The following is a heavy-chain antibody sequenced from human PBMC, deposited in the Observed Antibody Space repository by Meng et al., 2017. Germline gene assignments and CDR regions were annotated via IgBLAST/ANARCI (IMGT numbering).Heavy chain of an antibody. D-gene: IGHD6-19*01. CDR3: AREDSSGWYYFDY. CDR1: GFTFSSYA. V-gene: IGHV3-30*04. J-gene: IGHJ4*02. Sequence: VWLVESGGGVVQPGRSLRLSRAASGFTFSSYAMHWVRQAPGKGLEWVAVISYDGSNKYYADSVKGRFTISRDNSKNTLYLQMNSLRAEDTAVYYCAREDSSGWYYFDYWGQGTLVTVSS. CDR2: ISYDGSNK.